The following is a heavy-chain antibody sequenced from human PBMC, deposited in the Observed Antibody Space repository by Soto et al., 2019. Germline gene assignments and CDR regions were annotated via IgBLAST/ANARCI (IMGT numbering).Heavy chain of an antibody. Sequence: GGSLRLSCGSSGFTFSSYWMSWVRQAPGKGLEWVANIKQDGSEKYYVDSVKGRFTISRDNAKNSLYLQMNSLRAEDTAVYYCARKSPKYYGSGSPFDPWGQGTLVTVSS. D-gene: IGHD3-10*01. V-gene: IGHV3-7*01. CDR2: IKQDGSEK. CDR3: ARKSPKYYGSGSPFDP. CDR1: GFTFSSYW. J-gene: IGHJ5*02.